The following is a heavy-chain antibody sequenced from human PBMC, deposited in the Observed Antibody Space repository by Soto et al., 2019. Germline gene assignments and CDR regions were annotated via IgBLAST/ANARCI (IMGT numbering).Heavy chain of an antibody. D-gene: IGHD3-3*01. CDR3: ARKQSGFFYVIDY. J-gene: IGHJ4*02. CDR2: IYYSGST. CDR1: GGSISSSSYY. Sequence: SETLSLTCTVSGGSISSSSYYWGWIRQPPGKGLEWFGSIYYSGSTYYNPSLKSRVTISVDTSKNQFSLKLSSVTAADTAVYYCARKQSGFFYVIDYWGQGTLVHRLL. V-gene: IGHV4-39*01.